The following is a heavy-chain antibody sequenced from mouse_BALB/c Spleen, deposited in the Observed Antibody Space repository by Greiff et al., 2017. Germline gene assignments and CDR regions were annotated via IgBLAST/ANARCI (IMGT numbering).Heavy chain of an antibody. Sequence: EVKLMESGAELVKPGASVKLSCTASGFNIKDTYMHWVKQRPEQGLEWIGRIDPANGNTKYDPKFQGKATITADTSSNTAYLQLSSLTSEDTAVYYCARRYYGSSWYFDVWGAGTTVTVSS. V-gene: IGHV14-3*02. D-gene: IGHD1-1*01. CDR3: ARRYYGSSWYFDV. J-gene: IGHJ1*01. CDR1: GFNIKDTY. CDR2: IDPANGNT.